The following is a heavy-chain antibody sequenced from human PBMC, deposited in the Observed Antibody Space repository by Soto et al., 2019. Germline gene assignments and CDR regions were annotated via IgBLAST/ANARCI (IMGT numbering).Heavy chain of an antibody. V-gene: IGHV4-34*01. D-gene: IGHD5-18*01. CDR2: INHSGST. CDR3: ARGISHTAMVNNPFDY. Sequence: SETLSLTCAVYGGSFSGYYWSWIRQPPGKGLEWIGEINHSGSTNYNPSLKSRVTISVDTSKNQFSLKLSSVTAADTAVYYCARGISHTAMVNNPFDYWGQGTLLTVSS. J-gene: IGHJ4*02. CDR1: GGSFSGYY.